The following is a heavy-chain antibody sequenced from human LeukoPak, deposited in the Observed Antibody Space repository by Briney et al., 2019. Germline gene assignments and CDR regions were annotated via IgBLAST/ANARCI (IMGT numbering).Heavy chain of an antibody. CDR3: ARAPYATEPGVDY. Sequence: ASVKVSCKASGYTFTGYYMHWVRQAPGQGLEWMGWINPNSGGTNYAQKFQGRVTMTRDTSISTAYMELSRLRSDDTAVCYCARAPYATEPGVDYWGQGTMVTVSS. CDR1: GYTFTGYY. V-gene: IGHV1-2*02. CDR2: INPNSGGT. D-gene: IGHD2-2*01. J-gene: IGHJ3*01.